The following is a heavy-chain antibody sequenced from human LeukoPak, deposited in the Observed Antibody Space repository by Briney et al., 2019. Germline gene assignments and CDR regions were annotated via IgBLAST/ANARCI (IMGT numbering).Heavy chain of an antibody. CDR1: GYTFTSYA. J-gene: IGHJ4*02. V-gene: IGHV1-18*01. D-gene: IGHD6-19*01. CDR2: ISAYNGNT. CDR3: ARSVAGTGLFDY. Sequence: ASVKVSCKASGYTFTSYAISWVRQAPGQGLEWMGWISAYNGNTNYAQKLQGRVTMTTDTSTSTAYMELRSLRSDDTAVYYCARSVAGTGLFDYWGQGTLVTVSS.